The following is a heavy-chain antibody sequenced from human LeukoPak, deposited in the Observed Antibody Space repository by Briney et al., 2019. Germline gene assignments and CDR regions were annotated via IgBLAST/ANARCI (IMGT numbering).Heavy chain of an antibody. CDR2: IIPIFGTA. D-gene: IGHD4-17*01. Sequence: GASVKVSCKASGYTFTSYDINWVRQAPGQGLEWMGGIIPIFGTANYAQKFQGRVTITADKSTSTAYMELSSLRSEDTAVYYCARGADYGDYGWYFDLWGRGTLVTVSS. J-gene: IGHJ2*01. CDR1: GYTFTSYD. CDR3: ARGADYGDYGWYFDL. V-gene: IGHV1-69*06.